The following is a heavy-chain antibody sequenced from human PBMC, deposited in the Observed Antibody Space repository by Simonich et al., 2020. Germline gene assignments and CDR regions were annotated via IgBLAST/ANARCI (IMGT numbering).Heavy chain of an antibody. CDR1: GGSFSGYY. CDR2: INHSGSN. V-gene: IGHV4-34*01. D-gene: IGHD6-13*01. Sequence: QVQLQQWGAGLLKPSETLSLTCAVYGGSFSGYYWNWIRQPPGKGLEWIGEINHSGSNNYNPSLKSRVTISVDTSKNQFSLKLSSVTAADTAVYYCARGLRVAAAGTAFQHWGQGTLVTVSS. J-gene: IGHJ1*01. CDR3: ARGLRVAAAGTAFQH.